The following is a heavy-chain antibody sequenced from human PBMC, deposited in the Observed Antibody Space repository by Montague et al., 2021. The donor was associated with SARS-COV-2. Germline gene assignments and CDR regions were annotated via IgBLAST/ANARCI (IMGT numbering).Heavy chain of an antibody. V-gene: IGHV4-59*01. CDR1: GGSIGSYY. CDR3: ARSLDPSGTYYLAY. CDR2: IHYSESN. J-gene: IGHJ4*02. Sequence: SETLSLTCSVSGGSIGSYYWSWLRQPPGKGLEWIGHIHYSESNTYSPSFKSRVTISIDTPKNQFSLKLSSVTAADAAVYYCARSLDPSGTYYLAYWGQGTLVTVSS. D-gene: IGHD3-10*01.